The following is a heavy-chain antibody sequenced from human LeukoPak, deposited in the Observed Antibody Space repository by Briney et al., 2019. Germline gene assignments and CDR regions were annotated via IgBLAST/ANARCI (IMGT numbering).Heavy chain of an antibody. CDR1: GFTFSSYA. CDR2: ISGSGGST. D-gene: IGHD2-15*01. Sequence: PGGSLRLSCSASGFTFSSYAMSWVRQAPGKGLEWVSAISGSGGSTYYADSVKGRFTISRDNSKNTLYLQMNSLRAEDTAVYYCAKDSMVAATRDYFDYWGQGTLVTVSS. CDR3: AKDSMVAATRDYFDY. J-gene: IGHJ4*02. V-gene: IGHV3-23*01.